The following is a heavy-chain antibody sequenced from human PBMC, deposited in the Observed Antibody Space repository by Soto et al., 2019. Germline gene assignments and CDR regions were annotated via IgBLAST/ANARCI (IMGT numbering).Heavy chain of an antibody. J-gene: IGHJ4*02. CDR2: ISWNSGDI. D-gene: IGHD5-12*01. V-gene: IGHV3-9*01. CDR3: AKDNDVDRVRPFDY. CDR1: GFSFDDYG. Sequence: EVQLVESGGGSVQPGRSLRLSCAASGFSFDDYGMHWVRQGPGKGLEWVSGISWNSGDIYYADSVKGRFTISRDNAKRSLYLQMNSPRTEETALYFCAKDNDVDRVRPFDYWGQGILVTVSS.